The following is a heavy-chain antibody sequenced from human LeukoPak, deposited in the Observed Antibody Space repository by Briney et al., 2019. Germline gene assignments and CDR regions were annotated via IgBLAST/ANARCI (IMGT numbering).Heavy chain of an antibody. J-gene: IGHJ4*02. D-gene: IGHD3-10*01. CDR3: ARKFLGSRGYYFDY. CDR2: ISAQHGQT. Sequence: ASVKVSCKTSGYSENFYSITWVRQVAGQGLEWMGWISAQHGQTEYAPNSQDRVTMTTDTYTNTAYMELRSLRSDDAAVYYCARKFLGSRGYYFDYWGQGTLVTVSS. CDR1: GYSENFYS. V-gene: IGHV1-18*01.